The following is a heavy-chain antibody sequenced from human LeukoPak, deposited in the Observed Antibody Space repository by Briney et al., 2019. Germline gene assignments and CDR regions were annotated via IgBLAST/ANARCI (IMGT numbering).Heavy chain of an antibody. CDR1: GFTFSDHY. D-gene: IGHD2-2*01. J-gene: IGHJ4*02. CDR3: ARGGYARQYDY. Sequence: GGSLRLSCAASGFTFSDHYMDWVRQAPGKGLEWVGRIRNKANSYTTEYAASVRGRFTISRDDSKNSLYLQMNSPKTEDTAVYYCARGGYARQYDYWGQGTLVTVSS. CDR2: IRNKANSYTT. V-gene: IGHV3-72*01.